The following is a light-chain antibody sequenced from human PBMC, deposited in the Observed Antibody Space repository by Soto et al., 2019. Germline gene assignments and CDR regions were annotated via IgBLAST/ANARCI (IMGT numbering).Light chain of an antibody. Sequence: EIVLTQSPGTLSLSPGERATLSCRASQSVSSSYLAWYQQKPGQAPRLLIYGASSRATGIPDRFSGSGSGTDFTLTISRLEPEDFAVYYCQQPPETFGQGTKVDIK. CDR1: QSVSSSY. J-gene: IGKJ1*01. V-gene: IGKV3-20*01. CDR3: QQPPET. CDR2: GAS.